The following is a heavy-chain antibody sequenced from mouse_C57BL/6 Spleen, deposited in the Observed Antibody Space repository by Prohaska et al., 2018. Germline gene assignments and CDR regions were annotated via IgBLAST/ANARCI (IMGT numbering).Heavy chain of an antibody. V-gene: IGHV1-69*01. J-gene: IGHJ3*01. Sequence: QVQLQQPGAELVMPGASVKLSCKASGYTFTSYWMHWVKQRPGQGLEWIGEIDPSDIYTNYNQKFKGKATLTVDKAYSTAYMQISSLTSEDSAVYYCARSDGYYTWFAYWGQGTLVTVSA. CDR2: IDPSDIYT. CDR3: ARSDGYYTWFAY. CDR1: GYTFTSYW. D-gene: IGHD2-3*01.